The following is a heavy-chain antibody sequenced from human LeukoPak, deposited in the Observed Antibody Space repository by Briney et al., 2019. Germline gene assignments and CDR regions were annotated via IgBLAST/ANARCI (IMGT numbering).Heavy chain of an antibody. CDR2: ISGSGGST. D-gene: IGHD3-3*01. CDR1: GFTFSSYA. Sequence: PGGSLRLSCAASGFTFSSYAMSWVRQAPGKGLEWVSAISGSGGSTYYADSMKGRFTISRDNSKNTVYLQMNSLRAEDTAVYYCAKVPVFSVTISEVVTDDAFDIWGQGTIVTVSS. CDR3: AKVPVFSVTISEVVTDDAFDI. V-gene: IGHV3-23*01. J-gene: IGHJ3*02.